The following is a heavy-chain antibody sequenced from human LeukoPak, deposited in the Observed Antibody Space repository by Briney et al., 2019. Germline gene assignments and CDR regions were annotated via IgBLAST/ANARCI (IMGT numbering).Heavy chain of an antibody. V-gene: IGHV3-30-3*01. CDR2: ISYDGSNK. CDR1: GFTFSSYA. Sequence: GGSLRLSCAASGFTFSSYAMQWVRQAPGKGLGWVAVISYDGSNKYYADSVKGRFTISRDNSKNTLYLQMNSLRAEDTAVYYCAREIAVAGTPYYYGMDVWGQGTTVTVSS. CDR3: AREIAVAGTPYYYGMDV. J-gene: IGHJ6*02. D-gene: IGHD6-19*01.